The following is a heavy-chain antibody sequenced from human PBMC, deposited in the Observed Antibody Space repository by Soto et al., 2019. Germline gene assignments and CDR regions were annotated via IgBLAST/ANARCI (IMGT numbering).Heavy chain of an antibody. J-gene: IGHJ4*02. CDR1: GGSISSGGYY. Sequence: SETLSLTCTVSGGSISSGGYYWSWFRQHPGKGLEWIGYIYYSGSTYYNPSLKSRVTISVDTSKNQFSLKLSSVTAADTAVYYCARGIYYDFWSGYPGYFDYWGQGTLVTVSS. CDR2: IYYSGST. D-gene: IGHD3-3*01. CDR3: ARGIYYDFWSGYPGYFDY. V-gene: IGHV4-31*03.